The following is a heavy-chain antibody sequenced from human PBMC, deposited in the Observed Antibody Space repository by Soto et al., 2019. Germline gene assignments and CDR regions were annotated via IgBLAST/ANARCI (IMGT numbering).Heavy chain of an antibody. Sequence: GGSLRLSCVAPGFDFSSYGMHWVRQAPGKGLEWVTVISHDGNKKYYADSVKGRFTVSRDNSKSTLFLQISSLRDEDTAVFYCAKGLEVGVLHYGMHVWGQGTTVTVSS. J-gene: IGHJ6*02. CDR1: GFDFSSYG. CDR2: ISHDGNKK. CDR3: AKGLEVGVLHYGMHV. V-gene: IGHV3-30*18. D-gene: IGHD3-16*01.